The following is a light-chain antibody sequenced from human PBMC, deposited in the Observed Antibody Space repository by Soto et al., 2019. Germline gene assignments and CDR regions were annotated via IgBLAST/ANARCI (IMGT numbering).Light chain of an antibody. Sequence: QSVLTQAASVSGSPGQSITISCTGTSSDIGGDYYVSWYQLHPGQAPKLLIYEVTDRRAGISDRFSGAKSGRTASLAVPGLQAEDEDDYCCSSYSSKSARYVFGARIEAPS. CDR3: SSYSSKSARYV. J-gene: IGLJ1*01. CDR2: EVT. CDR1: SSDIGGDYY. V-gene: IGLV2-14*01.